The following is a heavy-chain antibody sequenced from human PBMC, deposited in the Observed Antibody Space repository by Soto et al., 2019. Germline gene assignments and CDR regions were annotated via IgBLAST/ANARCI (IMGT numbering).Heavy chain of an antibody. D-gene: IGHD6-19*01. V-gene: IGHV2-5*01. CDR3: ARFRIPVTGGAWFGMDV. Sequence: QITLKESGPPLVKPTQTLTLTCTFSGFSLNTGGVGVAWIRQPPGKALEWLALIYWNDDKRYSPSLKSRLTITKDTSKNQVVLTMTNMDPVDTSTYYCARFRIPVTGGAWFGMDVWGQGTTVTVSS. CDR2: IYWNDDK. J-gene: IGHJ6*02. CDR1: GFSLNTGGVG.